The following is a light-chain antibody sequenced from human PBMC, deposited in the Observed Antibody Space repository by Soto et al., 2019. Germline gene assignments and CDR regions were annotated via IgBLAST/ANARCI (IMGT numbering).Light chain of an antibody. CDR3: QTWGTGFLV. CDR2: LNNDGSH. J-gene: IGLJ3*02. V-gene: IGLV4-69*01. Sequence: QLVLTQSPSASASLGASVKLTCTLSSGHSSYAIAWHQQQPEKGPRYLMKLNNDGSHHKGDGIPDRFSGSSAGAERYLTISSLQSEDEADYYCQTWGTGFLVFGGGTKVTVL. CDR1: SGHSSYA.